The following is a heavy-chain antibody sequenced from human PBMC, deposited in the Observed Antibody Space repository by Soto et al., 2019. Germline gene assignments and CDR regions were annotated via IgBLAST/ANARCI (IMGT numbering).Heavy chain of an antibody. D-gene: IGHD6-13*01. CDR3: ARGAVHAWVVAAAGTLDY. Sequence: QVQLVQSGAEVKKPVSSVKVSCKASGGTFSSYAISWVRQAPGQGLEWMGGIIPIFGTANYAQKFQGRVTITADESTSTAYMELSSLRSEDTAVYYCARGAVHAWVVAAAGTLDYWGQGTLVTVSA. J-gene: IGHJ4*02. CDR1: GGTFSSYA. V-gene: IGHV1-69*01. CDR2: IIPIFGTA.